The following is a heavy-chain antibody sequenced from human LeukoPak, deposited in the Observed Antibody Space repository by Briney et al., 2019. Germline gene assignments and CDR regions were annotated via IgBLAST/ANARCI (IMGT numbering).Heavy chain of an antibody. CDR3: ARGPVEMATTKDY. CDR1: GFTVTNYA. Sequence: GALRLSCVASGFTVTNYAMSWIRQAPGKGLEWVSYISSSGSTIYYADSVKGRFTISRDNAKNSLYLQMNSLRAEDTAVYYCARGPVEMATTKDYWGQGTLVTVSS. J-gene: IGHJ4*02. D-gene: IGHD5-24*01. V-gene: IGHV3-11*01. CDR2: ISSSGSTI.